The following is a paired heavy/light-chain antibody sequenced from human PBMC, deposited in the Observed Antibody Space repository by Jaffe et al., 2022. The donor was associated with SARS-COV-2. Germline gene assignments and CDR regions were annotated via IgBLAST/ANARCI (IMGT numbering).Light chain of an antibody. Sequence: EIVLTQSPGTLSLSPGERAILSCRASESVSSAYLAWYQQKPGQTPRLLIYATSNRATGIPDRFSGSGSGTDFILTIRRLEPEDFAMYYCQKYSNSGPWTFGLGTKVEIK. J-gene: IGKJ1*01. CDR1: ESVSSAY. CDR2: ATS. CDR3: QKYSNSGPWT. V-gene: IGKV3-20*01.
Heavy chain of an antibody. J-gene: IGHJ4*02. D-gene: IGHD6-19*01. CDR3: VKSMQWLVGFLED. CDR1: GFIFGNHA. CDR2: ITGTGTSR. Sequence: EVQLEESGGGLVQSGGSLRLSCEASGFIFGNHAMTWVRQAPGKGLEWVAVITGTGTSRDYADSVKGRFTISRDNSKNISYLQMNSLRVEDTAVYYCVKSMQWLVGFLEDWGQGTLVSVSA. V-gene: IGHV3-23*04.